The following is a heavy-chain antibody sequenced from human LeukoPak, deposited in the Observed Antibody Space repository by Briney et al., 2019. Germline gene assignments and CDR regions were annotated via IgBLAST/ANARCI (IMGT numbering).Heavy chain of an antibody. CDR2: MYYSGST. CDR1: GGSISTYY. J-gene: IGHJ1*01. CDR3: ARGSAYYYGSGSYYRGYFQH. V-gene: IGHV4-59*12. Sequence: PSETLSLTCTVSGGSISTYYWSWIRQPPGKGLEWIGYMYYSGSTNYNPSLKSRVTISVDTSKNQFSLKLSSVTAADTAVYYCARGSAYYYGSGSYYRGYFQHWGQGTLVTVSS. D-gene: IGHD3-10*01.